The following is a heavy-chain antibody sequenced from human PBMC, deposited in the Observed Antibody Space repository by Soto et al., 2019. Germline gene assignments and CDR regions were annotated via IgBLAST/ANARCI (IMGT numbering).Heavy chain of an antibody. CDR1: GTFSSYT. D-gene: IGHD3-10*01. J-gene: IGHJ4*02. CDR2: IIPILGVA. V-gene: IGHV1-69*02. CDR3: ARGRPDGDHFDY. Sequence: QVQLVQSGTEVKKPGSSVKVSCKASGTFSSYTISWVRQAPGQGLEWMGRIIPILGVADYAQKLQGRVTITAAKSTNTAYMELSSLRSEDTAVYYCARGRPDGDHFDYWGQGTLVTVSA.